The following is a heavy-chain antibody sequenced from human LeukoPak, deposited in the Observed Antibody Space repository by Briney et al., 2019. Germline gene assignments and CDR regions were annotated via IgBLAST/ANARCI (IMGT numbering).Heavy chain of an antibody. CDR3: ARAIGIAATIPY. J-gene: IGHJ4*02. V-gene: IGHV3-53*01. CDR2: IYSGGST. D-gene: IGHD6-13*01. CDR1: GFTFSDYW. Sequence: GGSLRLSCAVSGFTFSDYWMNWVRHAPGKGLECVSVIYSGGSTYYADYVKGRFTISRDNSKNTLYLQMNSLRAEDTAVYYCARAIGIAATIPYWGQGTLVTVSS.